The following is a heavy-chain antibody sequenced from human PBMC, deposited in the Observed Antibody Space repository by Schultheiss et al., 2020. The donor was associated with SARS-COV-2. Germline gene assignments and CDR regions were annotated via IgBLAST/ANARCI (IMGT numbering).Heavy chain of an antibody. CDR1: GGTFSSYA. Sequence: SVKVSCKASGGTFSSYAISWVRQAPGQGLEWMGGIIPIFGTANYAQKFQGRVTITADESTSTAYMELSSLRSEDTAVYYCAREAHRSGYHDYWGQGNLVTVSS. CDR2: IIPIFGTA. CDR3: AREAHRSGYHDY. D-gene: IGHD3-22*01. V-gene: IGHV1-69*13. J-gene: IGHJ4*02.